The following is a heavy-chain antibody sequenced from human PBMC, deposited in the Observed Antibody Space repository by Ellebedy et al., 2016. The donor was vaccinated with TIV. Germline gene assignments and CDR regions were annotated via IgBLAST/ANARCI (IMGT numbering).Heavy chain of an antibody. CDR3: ARHPSVAGPGDV. CDR2: SRNKANSHTT. D-gene: IGHD6-19*01. J-gene: IGHJ6*02. CDR1: GFTFSDHY. V-gene: IGHV3-72*01. Sequence: GGSLRLSCAASGFTFSDHYMDWDRQAPGKGLEWVGRSRNKANSHTTEYAASVKGRFTISRDDSKNSLYLQMNSLKTEDTAVYYCARHPSVAGPGDVWGQGTTVTVSS.